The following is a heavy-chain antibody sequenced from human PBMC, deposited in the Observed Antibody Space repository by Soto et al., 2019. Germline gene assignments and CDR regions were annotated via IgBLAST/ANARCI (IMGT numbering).Heavy chain of an antibody. V-gene: IGHV3-33*01. D-gene: IGHD2-2*01. CDR2: IWSDGSKT. J-gene: IGHJ4*02. CDR1: GLAFSRSG. Sequence: QLVESGGAVVQPGGSLRLSCAASGLAFSRSGMHWVRQVPGKGPEWVAMIWSDGSKTYYADSVKGRFTISRDDSESMLFLQMGSLKAEDTAVYYCARDKGTTCLDDWGRGTLVTVSA. CDR3: ARDKGTTCLDD.